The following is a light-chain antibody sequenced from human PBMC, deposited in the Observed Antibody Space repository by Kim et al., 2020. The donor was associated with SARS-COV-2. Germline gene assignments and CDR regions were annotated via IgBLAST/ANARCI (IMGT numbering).Light chain of an antibody. CDR2: RDS. CDR1: KLGDKY. J-gene: IGLJ1*01. CDR3: QAWDTRTYV. V-gene: IGLV3-1*01. Sequence: SVSPGQTASITCSGDKLGDKYVSWYQQKPGQSPVLVIYRDSERPSGIPERFSGSNSGNTASLTISGTQAMDEADYYCQAWDTRTYVFGTGTKVTVL.